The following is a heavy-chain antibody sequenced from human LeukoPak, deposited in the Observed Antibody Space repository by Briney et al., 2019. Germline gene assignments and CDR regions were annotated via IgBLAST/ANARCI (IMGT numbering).Heavy chain of an antibody. D-gene: IGHD6-19*01. CDR2: IYYSGST. V-gene: IGHV4-59*01. CDR1: GRSISSYY. CDR3: ARVGSSGWYFGGFEY. J-gene: IGHJ4*02. Sequence: SETLSLTSTVSGRSISSYYWSWIRQPPGKGLEWIGYIYYSGSTNYNPSLKSRVTISVDTSKNQFSLKLSSVTAAGTAVYYCARVGSSGWYFGGFEYWGQGTLVTVSS.